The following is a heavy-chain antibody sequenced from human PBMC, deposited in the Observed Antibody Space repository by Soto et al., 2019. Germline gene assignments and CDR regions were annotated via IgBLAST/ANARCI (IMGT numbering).Heavy chain of an antibody. CDR1: GFTFDDYA. D-gene: IGHD3-22*01. CDR3: AKGPYYYDSSGYYTFDY. Sequence: GGSLRLSCAASGFTFDDYAMHWVRQAPGKCLEWVSGISWNSGSIGYADSVKGRFTISRDNAKNSLYLQMNSLRAEDTALYYCAKGPYYYDSSGYYTFDYWGQGXLVTVYS. J-gene: IGHJ4*02. V-gene: IGHV3-9*01. CDR2: ISWNSGSI.